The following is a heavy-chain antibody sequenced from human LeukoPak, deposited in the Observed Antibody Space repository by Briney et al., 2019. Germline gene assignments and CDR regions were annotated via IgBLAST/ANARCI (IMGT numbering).Heavy chain of an antibody. CDR2: VYPSGTT. CDR3: AKDRAKGANPPYFDY. V-gene: IGHV3-53*01. D-gene: IGHD1-26*01. J-gene: IGHJ4*02. Sequence: GGSLRLSCAASGLTVANDYMCWVRQAPGKGLEWVSVVYPSGTTYYADSVKGRFTISRDNSKNTLYLQMNSLRAEDTAVYYCAKDRAKGANPPYFDYWGQGTLVTVSS. CDR1: GLTVANDY.